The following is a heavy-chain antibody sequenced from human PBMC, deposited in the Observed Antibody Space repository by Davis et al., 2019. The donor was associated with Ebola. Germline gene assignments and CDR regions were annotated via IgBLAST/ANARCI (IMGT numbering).Heavy chain of an antibody. CDR1: GFTFSSYS. V-gene: IGHV3-30*04. CDR3: AREWGGPGFTVTPGY. Sequence: PGGSLRLSCGASGFTFSSYSIHWVRQAPGKGLEWVAVISNDGYNDYYADSVKGRFTISRDNSKNTLYLQMNSLRVEDTGVYYCAREWGGPGFTVTPGYWGQGTLVTVSS. CDR2: ISNDGYND. D-gene: IGHD3-10*01. J-gene: IGHJ4*02.